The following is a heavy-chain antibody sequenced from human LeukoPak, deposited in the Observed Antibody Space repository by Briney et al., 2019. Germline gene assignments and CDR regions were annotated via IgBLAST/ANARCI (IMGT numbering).Heavy chain of an antibody. CDR2: IYTTGTT. CDR3: ARHGYTASHYFLDY. Sequence: SETLSLPCTVSSGSINSYYWGWVRQPAGRGLEWIGRIYTTGTTHYNPSLKSRLTMSIDTSKRQFSLNLRSVTAAGTAIYYCARHGYTASHYFLDYWGQGTLVTVSS. CDR1: SGSINSYY. J-gene: IGHJ4*02. D-gene: IGHD3-16*01. V-gene: IGHV4-4*07.